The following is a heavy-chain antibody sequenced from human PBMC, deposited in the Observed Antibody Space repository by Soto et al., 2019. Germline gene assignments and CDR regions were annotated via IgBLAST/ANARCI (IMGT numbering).Heavy chain of an antibody. J-gene: IGHJ4*02. CDR1: GFTVSSYA. CDR3: AKERTSSGYMDY. CDR2: ISGSGGKT. Sequence: XGSLRLSCAASGFTVSSYAMSWVRQAPGKGLEWVSAISGSGGKTYYADSVKGRFTISRDNSKNTLYLHMNSLRAEDTAVYYCAKERTSSGYMDYWGQGTLVTVSS. D-gene: IGHD3-22*01. V-gene: IGHV3-23*01.